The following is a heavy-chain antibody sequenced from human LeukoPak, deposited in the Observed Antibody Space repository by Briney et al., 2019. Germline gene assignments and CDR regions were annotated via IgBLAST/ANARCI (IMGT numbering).Heavy chain of an antibody. D-gene: IGHD3-10*01. V-gene: IGHV4-34*01. CDR3: ARGKQYYYARKDAFDI. J-gene: IGHJ3*02. CDR1: GGSFSGYY. Sequence: PSETLSLTCAVYGGSFSGYYWSWIRQPPGKGLEWIGEINHSGSTNYNPSLKSRVTISVDTSKNQFSLKLSPVTAADTAVYYCARGKQYYYARKDAFDIWGQGTMVTVSS. CDR2: INHSGST.